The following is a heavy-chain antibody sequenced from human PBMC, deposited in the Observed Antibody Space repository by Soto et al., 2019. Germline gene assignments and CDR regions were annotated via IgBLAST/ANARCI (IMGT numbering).Heavy chain of an antibody. CDR1: GFTFSSYG. CDR3: AKVKSPPLSSSWYRYWLVGVDV. CDR2: ISYDGSNK. D-gene: IGHD6-13*01. J-gene: IGHJ6*02. V-gene: IGHV3-30*18. Sequence: RLSCAASGFTFSSYGMHWVRQAPGKWLEWVAVISYDGSNKYYADSVKGRFTISRDNSKNTLYLQMNSLRAEDTAVYYCAKVKSPPLSSSWYRYWLVGVDVSGQGTSVTVSS.